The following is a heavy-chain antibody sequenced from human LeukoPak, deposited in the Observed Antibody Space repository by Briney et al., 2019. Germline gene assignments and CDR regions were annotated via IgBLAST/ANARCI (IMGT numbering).Heavy chain of an antibody. CDR3: ARGSSHWGDAFDL. CDR2: SYNSGST. V-gene: IGHV4-31*03. D-gene: IGHD7-27*01. CDR1: AASISSGGYY. Sequence: SETLSLTCTVSAASISSGGYYWTWIRQHPGKGLEWIGYSYNSGSTYYNPSLKSRITISVDTSKNQFSLKLNSVTAADTAVYYCARGSSHWGDAFDLWGQGTMVTVSS. J-gene: IGHJ3*01.